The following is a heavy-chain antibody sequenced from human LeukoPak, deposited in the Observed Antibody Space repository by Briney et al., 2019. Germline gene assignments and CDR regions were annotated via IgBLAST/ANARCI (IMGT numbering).Heavy chain of an antibody. Sequence: ASVKVSCKASGYTFTGYYMHWVRQAPGQGLEWMGWINPNSGGTNYAQKFQGWVTMTRDTSISTAYMELSRLRSDDTAVYYRARSSGATMVRGTPKSWFDPWGQGTLVTVSS. D-gene: IGHD3-10*01. CDR2: INPNSGGT. CDR1: GYTFTGYY. V-gene: IGHV1-2*04. J-gene: IGHJ5*02. CDR3: ARSSGATMVRGTPKSWFDP.